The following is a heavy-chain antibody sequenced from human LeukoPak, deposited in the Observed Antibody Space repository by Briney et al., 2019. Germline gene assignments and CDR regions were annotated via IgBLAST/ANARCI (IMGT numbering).Heavy chain of an antibody. Sequence: SETLSLTCGVYGVASSGNYWSWIRQSPGRGLEWIGEINHSGSTNYNPSLKSRVIISIDTSKNQFSLKLSSVTAADTADYYCARLLPRTGTTAYYFHNDMDVWGKGTTVTISS. D-gene: IGHD1-1*01. V-gene: IGHV4-34*01. J-gene: IGHJ6*03. CDR2: INHSGST. CDR1: GVASSGNY. CDR3: ARLLPRTGTTAYYFHNDMDV.